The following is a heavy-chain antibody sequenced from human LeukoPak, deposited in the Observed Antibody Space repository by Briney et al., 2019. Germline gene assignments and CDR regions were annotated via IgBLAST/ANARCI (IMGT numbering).Heavy chain of an antibody. CDR1: GYTFTRYG. CDR3: ARDSRLTVTNDAFDI. Sequence: ASVKVSCKAFGYTFTRYGISWVRQAPGQGLEWMGWVSGNNGDTKYVQKFQGRVTMTTDTSTSVAYMDLRSLRSDDTAVYYCARDSRLTVTNDAFDIWGQGTMVTVSS. V-gene: IGHV1-18*01. D-gene: IGHD4-17*01. J-gene: IGHJ3*02. CDR2: VSGNNGDT.